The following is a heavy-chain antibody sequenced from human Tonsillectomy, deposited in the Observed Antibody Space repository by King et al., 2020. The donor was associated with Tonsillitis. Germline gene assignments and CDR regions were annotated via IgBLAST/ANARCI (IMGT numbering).Heavy chain of an antibody. D-gene: IGHD1-26*01. CDR2: IYSGGNT. CDR3: ARAGIVGAFDAFDI. J-gene: IGHJ3*02. V-gene: IGHV3-53*04. CDR1: GFTVSSNY. Sequence: VQLVESGGGLVQPGGSLRLSCAASGFTVSSNYMSWVRQAPGKGLEWVSVIYSGGNTYYADSVKGRFTISRHNSKNTLYLQLNSPRAEDTAVYYCARAGIVGAFDAFDIWGQGTVVSVSS.